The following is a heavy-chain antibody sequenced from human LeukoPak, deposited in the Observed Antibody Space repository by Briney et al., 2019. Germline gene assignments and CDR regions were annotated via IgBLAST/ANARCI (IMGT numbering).Heavy chain of an antibody. CDR2: INPNSGGT. V-gene: IGHV1-2*02. J-gene: IGHJ5*02. D-gene: IGHD1-7*01. CDR3: ARDLRYNWNYWFDP. CDR1: GYTFTGYY. Sequence: ASVKVSCKASGYTFTGYYMHWVRQAPGQGLEWMGWINPNSGGTNYAQKLQGRVTMTTDTSTSTAYMELRSLRSDDTAVYYCARDLRYNWNYWFDPWGQGTLVTVSS.